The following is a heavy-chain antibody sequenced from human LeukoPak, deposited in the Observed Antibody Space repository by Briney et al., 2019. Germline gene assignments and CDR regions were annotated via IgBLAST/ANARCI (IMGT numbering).Heavy chain of an antibody. CDR3: ARSLGDYGHYYGMDV. J-gene: IGHJ6*02. V-gene: IGHV1-69*13. Sequence: SVKVSCKASGGTFSSYAISWVRQAPGQGLEWMGGIIPIFGTANYAQKFQGRVTITADESTSTAYMELSSLRSEDTAVYYCARSLGDYGHYYGMDVWGQGTTVTVSS. CDR1: GGTFSSYA. CDR2: IIPIFGTA. D-gene: IGHD4-17*01.